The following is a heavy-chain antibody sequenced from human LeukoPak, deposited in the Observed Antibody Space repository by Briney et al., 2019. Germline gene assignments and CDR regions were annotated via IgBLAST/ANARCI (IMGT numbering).Heavy chain of an antibody. D-gene: IGHD3-22*01. CDR1: GFPFSGYA. J-gene: IGHJ4*02. CDR3: ASSHDSCGND. V-gene: IGHV3-7*01. CDR2: IKYDGTHK. Sequence: GGSLRLSCAASGFPFSGYAMNWVRQAPGKGLEWVANIKYDGTHKFYADSVKGRFTISRDNAKNSLFLEMNSLTADDTAVYFCASSHDSCGNDWGQGTLVTVSS.